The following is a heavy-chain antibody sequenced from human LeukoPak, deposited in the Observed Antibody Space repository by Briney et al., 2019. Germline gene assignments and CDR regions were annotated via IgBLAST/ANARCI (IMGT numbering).Heavy chain of an antibody. CDR1: GYSISSGYY. CDR2: IYHSGST. Sequence: SETLSLTCAVSGYSISSGYYWGWIRQPPRKGLEWIGEIYHSGSTNYNPSLKSRVTISVDKSKNQFSLKLSSVTAADTAVYYCARVVWSGIAAAGTLANWGQGTLVTVSS. CDR3: ARVVWSGIAAAGTLAN. D-gene: IGHD6-13*01. J-gene: IGHJ4*02. V-gene: IGHV4-38-2*01.